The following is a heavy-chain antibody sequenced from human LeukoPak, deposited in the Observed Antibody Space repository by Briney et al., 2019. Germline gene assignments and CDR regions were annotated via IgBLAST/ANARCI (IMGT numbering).Heavy chain of an antibody. CDR1: GFTFSSYA. V-gene: IGHV3-30*04. CDR2: ISYDGSNK. Sequence: SGGSLRLSCAASGFTFSSYAMHWVRQAPGKGLEWVAVISYDGSNKYYADSVKGRFTISRDNSKNTLYLQMNSLRAEDTAVYYCARVGSEYSSTYYYYYYGMDVWAKGPRSPSP. CDR3: ARVGSEYSSTYYYYYYGMDV. J-gene: IGHJ6*02. D-gene: IGHD6-6*01.